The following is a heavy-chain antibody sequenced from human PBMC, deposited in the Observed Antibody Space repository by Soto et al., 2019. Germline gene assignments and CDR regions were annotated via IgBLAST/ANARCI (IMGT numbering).Heavy chain of an antibody. CDR1: GYTLTELS. CDR3: ATDSGIAAAGKAWLY. D-gene: IGHD6-13*01. J-gene: IGHJ4*02. Sequence: ASVKVSCKVSGYTLTELSMHWVRQAPGKGLEWMGGFDPEDGETIYAQKFQGRVTMTEDTSTDTAYMELSSLRSEDTAVYYCATDSGIAAAGKAWLYWGQGTLVTVSS. CDR2: FDPEDGET. V-gene: IGHV1-24*01.